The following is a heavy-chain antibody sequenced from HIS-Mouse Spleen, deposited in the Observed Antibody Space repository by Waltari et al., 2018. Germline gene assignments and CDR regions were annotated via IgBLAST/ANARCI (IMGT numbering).Heavy chain of an antibody. V-gene: IGHV3-21*01. J-gene: IGHJ4*02. D-gene: IGHD6-19*01. CDR3: ARDPVAGGMFDY. Sequence: LEWVSSISSSSSYIYYADSVKGRFTISRDNAKNSLYLQMNSLRAEDTAVYYCARDPVAGGMFDYWGQGTLVTVSS. CDR2: ISSSSSYI.